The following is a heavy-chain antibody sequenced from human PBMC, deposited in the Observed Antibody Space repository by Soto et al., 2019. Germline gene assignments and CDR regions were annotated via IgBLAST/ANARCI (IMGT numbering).Heavy chain of an antibody. CDR2: IKSKTHGATI. J-gene: IGHJ4*02. V-gene: IGHV3-15*01. D-gene: IGHD1-1*01. CDR1: GITFSNAW. CDR3: TSYSWNYGNCSFAL. Sequence: EVQLVESGGGYVKPGGSLRLSCAVSGITFSNAWMNWVRQAPGKGLEWIGLIKSKTHGATIEYAAPVKGRFTISRDDSKNMLFPQRISLKPGDTAISYCTSYSWNYGNCSFALWGQGTRVAVSS.